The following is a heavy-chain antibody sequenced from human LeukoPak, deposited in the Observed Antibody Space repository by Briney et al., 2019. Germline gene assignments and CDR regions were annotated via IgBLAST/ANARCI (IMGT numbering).Heavy chain of an antibody. CDR3: ARRPSRYYYYYMDV. J-gene: IGHJ6*03. V-gene: IGHV4-39*07. Sequence: SETLSFTCTVSGGSISSSSYYWGWIRQPPGKGLEWIGEINHSGSTNYNPSLKSRVTISVDTSKNQFSLKLSSVTAADTAVYYCARRPSRYYYYYMDVWGKGTTVTISS. CDR2: INHSGST. CDR1: GGSISSSSYY.